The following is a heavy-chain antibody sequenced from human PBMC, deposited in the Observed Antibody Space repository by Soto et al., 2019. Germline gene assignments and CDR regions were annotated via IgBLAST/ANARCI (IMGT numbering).Heavy chain of an antibody. CDR1: GFTFSDYA. J-gene: IGHJ4*02. Sequence: VQLVESGGGVVQPGRSLRLSCAASGFTFSDYAMHWVRQAPGKGLEWVAVVSHDGRNTHYADSVKGRFTISRDSSKNTVSLEMTSLSAEDTAVYYCAKGGRQWMVTSGFNYWGQGGLVNVSS. CDR2: VSHDGRNT. V-gene: IGHV3-30*18. CDR3: AKGGRQWMVTSGFNY. D-gene: IGHD6-19*01.